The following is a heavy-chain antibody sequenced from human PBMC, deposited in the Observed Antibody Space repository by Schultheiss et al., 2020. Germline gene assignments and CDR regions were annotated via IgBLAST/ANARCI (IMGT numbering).Heavy chain of an antibody. CDR3: AKVYELYNWNSVYYYYGMDV. Sequence: GGSLRLSCAASGFTFSSHALSWVRQSPGKGLEWVSAISISGNTYYADSVKGRFTISRDSSKNTLYLQMNSLRAEDTALYYCAKVYELYNWNSVYYYYGMDVWGKGTTVTVSS. CDR1: GFTFSSHA. D-gene: IGHD1-7*01. V-gene: IGHV3-23*01. CDR2: ISISGNT. J-gene: IGHJ6*04.